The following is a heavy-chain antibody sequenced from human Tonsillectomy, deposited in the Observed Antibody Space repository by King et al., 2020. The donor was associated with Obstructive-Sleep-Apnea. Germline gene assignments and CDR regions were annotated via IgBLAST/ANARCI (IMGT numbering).Heavy chain of an antibody. CDR3: ARQPYYYDSSGYYLGWPHFDY. V-gene: IGHV4-39*07. D-gene: IGHD3-22*01. J-gene: IGHJ4*02. Sequence: QLQESGPGLVKPSETLSLTCTVSGGSISSSSYYWGWIRQPPGKGLEWIGSIYYSGSTYYNPSLKSRVTISVDTSKNQFSLKLSSVTAADTAVHYCARQPYYYDSSGYYLGWPHFDYWGQGTLVTVSS. CDR1: GGSISSSSYY. CDR2: IYYSGST.